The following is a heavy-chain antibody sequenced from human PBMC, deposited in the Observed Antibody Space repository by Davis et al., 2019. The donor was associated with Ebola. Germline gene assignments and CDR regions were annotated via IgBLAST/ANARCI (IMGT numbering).Heavy chain of an antibody. CDR3: ARAAIAAGSTTILNRFDP. V-gene: IGHV3-33*01. CDR2: IWNDGINK. J-gene: IGHJ5*02. CDR1: GFTFNAYG. D-gene: IGHD6-13*01. Sequence: GESLKISCAASGFTFNAYGMHWVRQAPGKGPEWVAIIWNDGINKYYADSVKGRFTISRDNSKNTLYLQMNSLRAEDTAVYYCARAAIAAGSTTILNRFDPWGQGTLVTVSS.